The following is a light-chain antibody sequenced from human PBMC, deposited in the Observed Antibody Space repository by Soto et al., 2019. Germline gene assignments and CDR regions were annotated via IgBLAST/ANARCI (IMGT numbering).Light chain of an antibody. J-gene: IGKJ4*01. CDR3: QQRSTWPLT. CDR1: QSVSTY. Sequence: DIVLAQSPATLSLSAGERATLSCRASQSVSTYLAWYQQKSGQAPRLLIYDASNRATGIPARFSGSGSGTDFTLSISSLEPEEFAVYYCQQRSTWPLTFGGGTKVDIK. CDR2: DAS. V-gene: IGKV3-11*01.